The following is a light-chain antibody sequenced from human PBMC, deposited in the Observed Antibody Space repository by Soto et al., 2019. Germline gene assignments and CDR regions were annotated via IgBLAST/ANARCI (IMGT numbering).Light chain of an antibody. CDR1: QSISSW. Sequence: DIQMTQSASTLSASVGDRVTIPCPASQSISSWLAWYQQKPGKAPKLLIYKASSLESGVPSRFSGSGSGTEFTLTISSLQPDDFATYHCQHYHSYPWTFGQGTKVDI. V-gene: IGKV1-5*03. CDR3: QHYHSYPWT. J-gene: IGKJ1*01. CDR2: KAS.